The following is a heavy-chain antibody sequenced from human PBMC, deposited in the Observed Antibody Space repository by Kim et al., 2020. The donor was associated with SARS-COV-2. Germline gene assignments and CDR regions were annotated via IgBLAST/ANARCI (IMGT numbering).Heavy chain of an antibody. J-gene: IGHJ4*02. CDR3: AGDSRLSLSY. V-gene: IGHV4-34*01. CDR2: ST. D-gene: IGHD2-15*01. Sequence: STNYNPSLKSRVTISVDTSKNQFSLKLSSVPAADTAVYYCAGDSRLSLSYWGQGTLVTVSS.